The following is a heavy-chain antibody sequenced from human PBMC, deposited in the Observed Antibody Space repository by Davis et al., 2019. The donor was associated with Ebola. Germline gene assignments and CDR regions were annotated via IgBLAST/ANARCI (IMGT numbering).Heavy chain of an antibody. CDR1: GFTFSTYG. CDR2: ISYDGSNK. Sequence: GGSLRLSCAASGFTFSTYGMHWVRQAPGKGLEWMAVISYDGSNKYCADSVKGRFTISRDNSKNTLYLQMNSLRAEDTAVYYCAKEDRYSSSWYYFDYWGQGTLVTVSS. CDR3: AKEDRYSSSWYYFDY. V-gene: IGHV3-30*18. D-gene: IGHD6-13*01. J-gene: IGHJ4*02.